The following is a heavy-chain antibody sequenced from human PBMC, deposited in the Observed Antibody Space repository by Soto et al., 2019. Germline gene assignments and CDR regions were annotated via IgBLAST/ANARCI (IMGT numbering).Heavy chain of an antibody. J-gene: IGHJ4*02. Sequence: ASVKVSCKASGYTFTSYGISWVRQAPGQGLVWMGWISAYNGNTNYAQKLQGRVTMTTDTSTSTAYMELRSLRSDDTAVYYCARDSPLYYDSSGYYRTWDYWGQGTLVTVSS. V-gene: IGHV1-18*01. CDR1: GYTFTSYG. CDR3: ARDSPLYYDSSGYYRTWDY. D-gene: IGHD3-22*01. CDR2: ISAYNGNT.